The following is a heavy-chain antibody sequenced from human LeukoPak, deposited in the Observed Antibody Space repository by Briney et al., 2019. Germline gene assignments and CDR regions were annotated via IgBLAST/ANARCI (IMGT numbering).Heavy chain of an antibody. CDR1: SGSISSYY. CDR3: ARGYSSNWYSGFDP. J-gene: IGHJ5*02. V-gene: IGHV4-59*01. Sequence: SETLSLTCTLSSGSISSYYWSWIRHPPGKGLEWIGHIYYSGSTNYNPSLKSRVTISVDTSKNQYSLKLSSVAAADTAVYYCARGYSSNWYSGFDPWGQGTLVTVSS. CDR2: IYYSGST. D-gene: IGHD6-13*01.